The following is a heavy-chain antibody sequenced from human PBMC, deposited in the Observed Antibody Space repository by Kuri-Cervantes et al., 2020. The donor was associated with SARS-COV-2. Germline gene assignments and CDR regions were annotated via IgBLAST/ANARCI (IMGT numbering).Heavy chain of an antibody. CDR3: AREAQYCSSTNCPFDP. V-gene: IGHV3-21*01. CDR1: RFTFSSYS. J-gene: IGHJ5*02. CDR2: ISTRSTYI. Sequence: GESLKISCAASRFTFSSYSMNWVRQAPGKGLEWVSSISTRSTYIDYADSVKGRFTISRDNAKNSLYLQMNSLTAADTAVYYCAREAQYCSSTNCPFDPWGQGTLVTVSS. D-gene: IGHD2-2*01.